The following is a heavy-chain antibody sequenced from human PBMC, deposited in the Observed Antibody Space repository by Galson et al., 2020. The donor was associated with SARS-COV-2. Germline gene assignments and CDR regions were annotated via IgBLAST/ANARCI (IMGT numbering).Heavy chain of an antibody. CDR1: GFTFSDFW. V-gene: IGHV3-7*01. CDR2: IHLDGSQR. Sequence: TGGSLRLSCAASGFTFSDFWMNWVRQAPGKRLELVANIHLDGSQRYYVDSVKGRFTISRDNAKNSLYLQINSLRAEDTAVYYCARDDDYNTSDYWGQGTLVTVSS. D-gene: IGHD4-4*01. CDR3: ARDDDYNTSDY. J-gene: IGHJ4*02.